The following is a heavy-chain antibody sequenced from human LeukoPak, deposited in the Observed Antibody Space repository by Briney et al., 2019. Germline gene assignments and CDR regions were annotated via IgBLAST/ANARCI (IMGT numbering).Heavy chain of an antibody. CDR1: GGSISTYY. J-gene: IGHJ5*02. Sequence: SETLSLTCTVSGGSISTYYWNWIRQPPGKGLEWIGYIDHSGYTNYNRSLKSRVTISVDTSKNQFSLKLSSVTAADTAVYYCARVSGSYYPGWFDPWGQGTLVSVPS. CDR2: IDHSGYT. D-gene: IGHD1-26*01. V-gene: IGHV4-59*01. CDR3: ARVSGSYYPGWFDP.